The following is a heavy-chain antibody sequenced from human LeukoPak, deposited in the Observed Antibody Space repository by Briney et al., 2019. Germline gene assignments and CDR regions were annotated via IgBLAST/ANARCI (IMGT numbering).Heavy chain of an antibody. V-gene: IGHV3-21*01. CDR1: GFTFSSYS. CDR2: ISSSSSYI. D-gene: IGHD2-2*01. CDR3: ARTYCSSTSCFWFDY. Sequence: GGSLRLSCAASGFTFSSYSMNWVRQAPGKGLEWVSSISSSSSYIYYADSVKGRFTISRDNAKNPLYLQMNSLRAEDTAVYYCARTYCSSTSCFWFDYWGQGTLVTVSS. J-gene: IGHJ4*02.